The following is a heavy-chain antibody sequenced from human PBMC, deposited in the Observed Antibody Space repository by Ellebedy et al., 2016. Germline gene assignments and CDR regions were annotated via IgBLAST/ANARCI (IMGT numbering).Heavy chain of an antibody. J-gene: IGHJ4*02. CDR1: GYTFTGYY. CDR3: ARASSGYYYVPFDY. Sequence: ASVKVSCXASGYTFTGYYMHWVRQAPGQGLEWMGWINPNSGGTNYAQKFQGRVTMTRDTSISTAYMELSRLRSDDTAVYYCARASSGYYYVPFDYWGQGTLVTVSS. V-gene: IGHV1-2*02. CDR2: INPNSGGT. D-gene: IGHD3-22*01.